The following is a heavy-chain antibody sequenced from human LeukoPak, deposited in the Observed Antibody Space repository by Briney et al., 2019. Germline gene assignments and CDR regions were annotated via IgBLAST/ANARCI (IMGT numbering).Heavy chain of an antibody. J-gene: IGHJ5*02. CDR3: ARGFSSGWNGRVSFDP. Sequence: SETLSLTCTVFGGSVSSYYWNWIRQPPGKGLEWIGFFYHSGGTHYNPSLKSRVTISLDTSKNQLSLNLNSVTAADTAVYYCARGFSSGWNGRVSFDPWGQGNLVTISS. CDR2: FYHSGGT. V-gene: IGHV4-59*02. D-gene: IGHD1-1*01. CDR1: GGSVSSYY.